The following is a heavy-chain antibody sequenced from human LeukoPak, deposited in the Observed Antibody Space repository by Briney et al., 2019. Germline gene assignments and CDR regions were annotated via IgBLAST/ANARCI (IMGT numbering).Heavy chain of an antibody. CDR1: GGSISSYY. Sequence: SETLSLTCTVSGGSISSYYWSWIRQPPGKGLEWIGYIYYSGSTNYNPSLKSRVTISVDTSKNQFSLKLSSVTAADTAVYYCARGDYGDYEGYYYYYMDVWGKGTTVTVSS. CDR3: ARGDYGDYEGYYYYYMDV. D-gene: IGHD4-17*01. V-gene: IGHV4-59*01. CDR2: IYYSGST. J-gene: IGHJ6*03.